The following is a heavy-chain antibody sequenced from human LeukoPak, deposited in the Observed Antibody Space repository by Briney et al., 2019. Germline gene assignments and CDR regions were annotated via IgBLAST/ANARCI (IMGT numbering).Heavy chain of an antibody. Sequence: GASVKVSCKASGYTFTSYDINWVRQATGQGLEWMGWMNPNSGNTGYAQKFQGRVTITRNTSISTAYMELSSLRSEDTAVYYCARGRKGYCSGGSCYPQYFDCWGQGTLVTVSS. CDR3: ARGRKGYCSGGSCYPQYFDC. CDR1: GYTFTSYD. V-gene: IGHV1-8*03. CDR2: MNPNSGNT. J-gene: IGHJ4*02. D-gene: IGHD2-15*01.